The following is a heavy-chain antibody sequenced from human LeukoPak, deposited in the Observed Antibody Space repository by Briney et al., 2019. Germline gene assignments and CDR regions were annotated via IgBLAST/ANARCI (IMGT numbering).Heavy chain of an antibody. D-gene: IGHD3-16*01. CDR3: ARDRAVTQVWVEFDS. V-gene: IGHV3-66*03. J-gene: IGHJ5*01. CDR2: IRDSGAT. Sequence: PGGSLRLSCAGSGFSVSNFYMNWVHQAPGKGLEWVSLIRDSGATFYADSVKGRFTISRDNSKSTIYLQMNRLRVEDTAVYFCARDRAVTQVWVEFDSWGQGTQVTVSS. CDR1: GFSVSNFY.